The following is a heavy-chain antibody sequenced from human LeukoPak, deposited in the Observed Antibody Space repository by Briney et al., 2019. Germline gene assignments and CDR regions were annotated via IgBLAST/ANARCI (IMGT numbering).Heavy chain of an antibody. Sequence: ASVKVSCKASGYTFTSYGISWVRQAPGQGLEWMGWISAYNGNTNYAQKLQGRVTMTTDTSTSTAYMELRSLRSDDTAVYYCARLYYDSSGYPDDAFDIWGQGTMVTVSS. CDR3: ARLYYDSSGYPDDAFDI. V-gene: IGHV1-18*01. D-gene: IGHD3-22*01. CDR1: GYTFTSYG. J-gene: IGHJ3*02. CDR2: ISAYNGNT.